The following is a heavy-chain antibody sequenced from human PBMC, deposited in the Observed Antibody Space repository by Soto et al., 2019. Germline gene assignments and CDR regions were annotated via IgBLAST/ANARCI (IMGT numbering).Heavy chain of an antibody. V-gene: IGHV1-18*01. CDR1: GYTFTSYG. CDR3: AKDSGSSCGYDY. Sequence: QVQLVQSGAEVKKPGASVKVSCKASGYTFTSYGISWVRQAPGQGLEWRGWNSAYNGNTNYAQKLQGRDTMTKDTSTNTTHRELSSLRYDDTAVYYCAKDSGSSCGYDYWRQVRLVTVSS. J-gene: IGHJ4*01. CDR2: NSAYNGNT. D-gene: IGHD5-18*01.